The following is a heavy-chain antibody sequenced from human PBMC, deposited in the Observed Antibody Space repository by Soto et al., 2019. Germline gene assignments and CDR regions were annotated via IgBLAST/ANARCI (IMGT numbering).Heavy chain of an antibody. CDR1: RFSFSSYS. J-gene: IGHJ4*02. Sequence: EVQVVESGGGLVQPGGSLRLSCAASRFSFSSYSMNWVRQARGKGLEWVSYISSSSSTIYYADSVKGRFTISRDNAKNSLYLQMNSLRTEDTAVYYCARVIGYCSGGSCYSLDYWGQGTLVTVSS. V-gene: IGHV3-48*01. CDR3: ARVIGYCSGGSCYSLDY. CDR2: ISSSSSTI. D-gene: IGHD2-15*01.